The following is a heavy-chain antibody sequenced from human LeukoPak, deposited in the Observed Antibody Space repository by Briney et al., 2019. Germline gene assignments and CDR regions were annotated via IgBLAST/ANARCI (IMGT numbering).Heavy chain of an antibody. V-gene: IGHV3-23*01. CDR3: AKSYYYDSSGYYFYPTTDDY. CDR2: ISASGSST. CDR1: GFTFTNYA. J-gene: IGHJ4*02. Sequence: GGSLRLSCAASGFTFTNYAMSWVRQAPGKGLEWVSRISASGSSTYYADSVKGRFTISRDNSKNTLYVQMNSLRAEDTAVYYCAKSYYYDSSGYYFYPTTDDYWGQGTLVTVSS. D-gene: IGHD3-22*01.